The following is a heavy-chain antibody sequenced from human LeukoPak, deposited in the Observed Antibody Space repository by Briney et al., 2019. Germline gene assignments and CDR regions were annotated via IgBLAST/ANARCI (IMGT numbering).Heavy chain of an antibody. D-gene: IGHD1-1*01. V-gene: IGHV5-51*01. J-gene: IGHJ4*02. CDR1: GYSFPSYW. CDR3: ARHETGPYFDY. CDR2: IYPGDSDT. Sequence: GESLKISCKGSGYSFPSYWIGWVRQMPGKGLECMGIIYPGDSDTRYSPSFQGQVTISADKSISTAYLQWSSLKASDTAIYYCARHETGPYFDYWGQGTLVTVSS.